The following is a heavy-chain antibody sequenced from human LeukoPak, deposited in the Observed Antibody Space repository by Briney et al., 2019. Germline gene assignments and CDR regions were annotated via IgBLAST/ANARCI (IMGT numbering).Heavy chain of an antibody. J-gene: IGHJ6*02. CDR3: ARTLVRGVVGRGYYYYGTDV. CDR2: IYTSGST. CDR1: GGSISSGSYY. D-gene: IGHD3-10*01. V-gene: IGHV4-61*02. Sequence: SETLSLTCTVSGGSISSGSYYWRWIRQPAGTGLEWIVRIYTSGSTNYNPSLKSRVTISVDTTKNQFSLKLSSVTAADTAVYYCARTLVRGVVGRGYYYYGTDVWGQGTTVTVSS.